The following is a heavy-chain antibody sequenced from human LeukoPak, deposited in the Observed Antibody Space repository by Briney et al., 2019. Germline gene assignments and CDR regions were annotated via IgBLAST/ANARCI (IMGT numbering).Heavy chain of an antibody. D-gene: IGHD3-22*01. Sequence: SETLSLTCTVSGGSISSYYWSWIRQPPGKGLEWIGYIYYSGSTNYNPSLKSRVTISVDTSKNQFSLKLSSVTAADTAVYNCARHWRSHYYDIPVWGQGTTVTVSS. J-gene: IGHJ6*02. CDR2: IYYSGST. V-gene: IGHV4-59*08. CDR3: ARHWRSHYYDIPV. CDR1: GGSISSYY.